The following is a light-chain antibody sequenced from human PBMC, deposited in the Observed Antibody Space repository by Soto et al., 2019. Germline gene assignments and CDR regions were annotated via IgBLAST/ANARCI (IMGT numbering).Light chain of an antibody. CDR2: AAS. CDR3: QQSSSTPWT. Sequence: DIQMTQSPSSLSASVGDRVTITCRASQSISNSLNWYQQEPGKAPKLLIYAASSLQSGVPSRFSGSGSGTHFTLTISSLQPKDFATYYCQQSSSTPWTFGQGTKVQIK. CDR1: QSISNS. V-gene: IGKV1-39*01. J-gene: IGKJ1*01.